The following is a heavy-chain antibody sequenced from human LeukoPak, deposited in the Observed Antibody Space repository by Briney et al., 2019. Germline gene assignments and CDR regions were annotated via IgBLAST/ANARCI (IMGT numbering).Heavy chain of an antibody. CDR1: GFTFSSYA. Sequence: GGSLRLSCAASGFTFSSYAMSWVRQAPGKGLEWVSAISGSGSSTYYADSVKGRFTISRDKSKNTLYLQMNSLRAEDTAVYYCARETGGSLDYWGQGTLVTVSS. V-gene: IGHV3-23*01. D-gene: IGHD1-14*01. CDR3: ARETGGSLDY. J-gene: IGHJ4*02. CDR2: ISGSGSST.